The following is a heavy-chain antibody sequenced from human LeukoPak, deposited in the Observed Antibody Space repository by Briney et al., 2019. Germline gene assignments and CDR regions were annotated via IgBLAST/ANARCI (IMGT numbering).Heavy chain of an antibody. CDR1: GYTFTGYY. D-gene: IGHD2-2*01. Sequence: ASVKASCKASGYTFTGYYMHWVRQAPGQGLEWMGWINPNSGGTNYAQEFQGWVTMTRDTSISTAYMELSRLRSDDTAVYYCARAWISDIVVVPAASNWFDPWGQGTLVTVSS. CDR2: INPNSGGT. V-gene: IGHV1-2*04. J-gene: IGHJ5*02. CDR3: ARAWISDIVVVPAASNWFDP.